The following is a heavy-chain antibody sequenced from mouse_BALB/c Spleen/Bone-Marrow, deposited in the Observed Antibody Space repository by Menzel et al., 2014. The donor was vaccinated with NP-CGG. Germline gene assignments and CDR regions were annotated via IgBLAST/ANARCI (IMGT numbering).Heavy chain of an antibody. CDR1: GSTFTDYY. CDR2: IRNKAYGYTT. Sequence: EVQGVESGGGLVQPGGSLRLSCATSGSTFTDYYMNWVRQPPGKALEWLAFIRNKAYGYTTEYSASVKGRFTISRDNSENILYLQMNALGAEDSAAYCCGGDMGGVLFDCWGQGTTLAVSS. J-gene: IGHJ2*01. CDR3: GGDMGGVLFDC. V-gene: IGHV7-3*02.